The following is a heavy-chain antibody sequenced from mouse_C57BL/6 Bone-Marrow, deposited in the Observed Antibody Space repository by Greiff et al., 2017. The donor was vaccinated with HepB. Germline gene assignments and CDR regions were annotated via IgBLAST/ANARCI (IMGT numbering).Heavy chain of an antibody. D-gene: IGHD2-10*01. CDR1: GFNIKDDY. J-gene: IGHJ3*01. CDR3: TTCLLAY. Sequence: EVQLQQSGAELVRPGASVKLSCTASGFNIKDDYMHWVKQRPEQGLEWIRWIDPENGDTEYASKFQGKATITADTSSNTAYLQLSSLTSEDTAVYYCTTCLLAYWGQGTLVTVSA. V-gene: IGHV14-4*01. CDR2: IDPENGDT.